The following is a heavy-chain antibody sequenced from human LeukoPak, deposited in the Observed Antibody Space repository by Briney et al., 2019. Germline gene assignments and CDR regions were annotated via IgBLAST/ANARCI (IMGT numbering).Heavy chain of an antibody. Sequence: PGGSLRLSCAASGFTFSTYWMSWVRQAPGKGLEWLANIKEDGSKKNYVDSVRGRFTISRDNAKNSLFLEMNSLRAEDTAVYHCASWGPWNYFDYWGQGTLVTVSS. CDR2: IKEDGSKK. D-gene: IGHD3-16*01. CDR1: GFTFSTYW. J-gene: IGHJ4*02. CDR3: ASWGPWNYFDY. V-gene: IGHV3-7*01.